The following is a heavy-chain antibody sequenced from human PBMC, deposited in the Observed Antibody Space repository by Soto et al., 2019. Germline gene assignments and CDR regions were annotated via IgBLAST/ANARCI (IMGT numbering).Heavy chain of an antibody. Sequence: SVKVSCKASGGTFSSYAISWVRQAPGQGLEWMGGIIPIFGTANYAQKFQGRVTITADESTSTAYMELSSLRSEDTAVYYCAREVGPRYYDSSGYSGYFDYWGRG. V-gene: IGHV1-69*13. D-gene: IGHD3-22*01. J-gene: IGHJ4*02. CDR1: GGTFSSYA. CDR3: AREVGPRYYDSSGYSGYFDY. CDR2: IIPIFGTA.